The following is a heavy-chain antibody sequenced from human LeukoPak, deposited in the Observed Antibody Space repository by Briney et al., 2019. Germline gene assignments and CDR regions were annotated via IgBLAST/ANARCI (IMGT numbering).Heavy chain of an antibody. V-gene: IGHV3-7*01. Sequence: GGSLRLSCAASGFTFSSYAMSWVRQAPGKGLEWVAKMKEDGSDIHYVDSVKGRFTICRDNAKNSLCLQMSSLRADDTAVYYCARGGARYLDSWGQGILVTVSS. CDR1: GFTFSSYA. CDR3: ARGGARYLDS. D-gene: IGHD3-9*01. CDR2: MKEDGSDI. J-gene: IGHJ4*02.